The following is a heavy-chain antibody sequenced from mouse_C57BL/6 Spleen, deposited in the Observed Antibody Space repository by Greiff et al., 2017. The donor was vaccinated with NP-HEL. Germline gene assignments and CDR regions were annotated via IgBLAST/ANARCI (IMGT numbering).Heavy chain of an antibody. D-gene: IGHD5-1*01. CDR2: IYPGDGDT. Sequence: VKLQESGAELVKPGASVKISCKASGYAFSSYWMNWVKQRPGKGLEWIGQIYPGDGDTNYNGKFKGKATLTADKSSSTAYMQLSSLTSEDSAVYFCARGVPSSFDYWGQGTTLTVSS. V-gene: IGHV1-80*01. CDR3: ARGVPSSFDY. CDR1: GYAFSSYW. J-gene: IGHJ2*01.